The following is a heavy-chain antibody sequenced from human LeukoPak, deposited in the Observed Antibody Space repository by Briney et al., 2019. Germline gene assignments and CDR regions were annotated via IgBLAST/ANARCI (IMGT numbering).Heavy chain of an antibody. D-gene: IGHD3-10*01. Sequence: SETLSLTCTVSGGSVSSGSYYWSWIRQPPGKGLEWIGYIYCSGSTNYNPSLKSRVTTSVDTSKNQFSLKLSSVTAADTAVYYCASADYYGSDYGMDVWGQGTTVTVSS. CDR2: IYCSGST. CDR1: GGSVSSGSYY. CDR3: ASADYYGSDYGMDV. V-gene: IGHV4-61*01. J-gene: IGHJ6*02.